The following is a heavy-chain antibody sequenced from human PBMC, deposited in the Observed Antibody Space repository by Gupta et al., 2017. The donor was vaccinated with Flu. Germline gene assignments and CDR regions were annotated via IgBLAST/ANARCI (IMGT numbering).Heavy chain of an antibody. CDR2: IFYRGTT. CDR1: GVSINSRDYY. Sequence: QLLESGSGLVKPSETLSLTCSVSGVSINSRDYYWGWIRQPPGKGLEWIGNIFYRGTTSYNPSLRSRVTMSVDTSKNQFSLKVNSMTAADTAVYYCARQASITGTAALFDYWGPGTLVTVSS. CDR3: ARQASITGTAALFDY. J-gene: IGHJ4*02. D-gene: IGHD1-7*01. V-gene: IGHV4-39*01.